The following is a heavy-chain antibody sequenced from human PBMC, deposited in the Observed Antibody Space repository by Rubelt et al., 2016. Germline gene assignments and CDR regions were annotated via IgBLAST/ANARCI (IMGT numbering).Heavy chain of an antibody. J-gene: IGHJ4*02. CDR3: ARQNGAPPYFDY. Sequence: EVQLVESGGGLVQPGGSLRLSCVASGFTFSSYDMNWVRQPPGKGLEWVSGIGTSGDTSYHDYVRGRFTLSREDARNSFYLHMKTLRADDTAIYYCARQNGAPPYFDYWGQGILVTVSS. CDR1: GFTFSSYD. D-gene: IGHD2-21*01. V-gene: IGHV3-13*01. CDR2: IGTSGDT.